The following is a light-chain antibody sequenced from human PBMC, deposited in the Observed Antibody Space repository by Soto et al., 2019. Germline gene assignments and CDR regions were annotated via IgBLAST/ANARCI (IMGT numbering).Light chain of an antibody. CDR2: DAS. Sequence: DIQMTQSPSTLSATAGDRVTITCRASQSISSWLAWYQHKPGKAPKLLIYDASNLDSGVPSRFSGSGSGTEFSLTISNLQTDDCATYYCQQYENYWMFGQGTRVVIK. J-gene: IGKJ1*01. V-gene: IGKV1-5*01. CDR1: QSISSW. CDR3: QQYENYWM.